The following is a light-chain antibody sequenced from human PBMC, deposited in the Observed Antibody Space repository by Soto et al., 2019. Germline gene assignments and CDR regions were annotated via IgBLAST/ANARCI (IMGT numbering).Light chain of an antibody. J-gene: IGLJ2*01. CDR2: DVS. V-gene: IGLV2-14*03. CDR3: SSSTISRTLL. Sequence: QTVVTQPACVSGSPGQSITISCTGSTSDVGGYDYVSWYQQHPGKAPKLMIYDVSNRPSGVSNRFSGSKSGNTASLTISGLQAEDEADYYCSSSTISRTLLFGGGTKLPS. CDR1: TSDVGGYDY.